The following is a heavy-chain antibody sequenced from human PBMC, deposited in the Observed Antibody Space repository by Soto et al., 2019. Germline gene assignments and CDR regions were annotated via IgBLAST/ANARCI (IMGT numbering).Heavy chain of an antibody. CDR2: ISASNGNT. J-gene: IGHJ5*02. Sequence: QVQLVQSGAEVKKPGASVKVSCKASGYTFTSYGISWVRQAPGQGLEWMGWISASNGNTNYAQKLQGRVTMTTDTYTSTAYMELRSLRSDDTAVYYCARGGGTNRSHSPRYWFDPWGQGTLVTVSS. CDR1: GYTFTSYG. CDR3: ARGGGTNRSHSPRYWFDP. D-gene: IGHD2-8*01. V-gene: IGHV1-18*01.